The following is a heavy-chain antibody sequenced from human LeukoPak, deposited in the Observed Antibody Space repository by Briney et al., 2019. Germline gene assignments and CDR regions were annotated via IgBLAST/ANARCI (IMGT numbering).Heavy chain of an antibody. D-gene: IGHD2/OR15-2a*01. CDR2: IYHSGST. CDR1: GGSISSGGYS. Sequence: PSQTLSLTCAVSGGSISSGGYSWSWIRQPPGKGLEWIGYIYHSGSTYYNPSLKSRVTISVDRSKNRFSLKLSSVTAADTAVYYCARRFLTGAFDIWGQGTMVTVSS. V-gene: IGHV4-30-2*01. CDR3: ARRFLTGAFDI. J-gene: IGHJ3*02.